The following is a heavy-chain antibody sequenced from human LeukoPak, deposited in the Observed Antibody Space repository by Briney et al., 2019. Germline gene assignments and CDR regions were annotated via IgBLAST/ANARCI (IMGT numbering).Heavy chain of an antibody. V-gene: IGHV5-51*01. CDR1: GYSFTSYW. Sequence: GESLKISCKGSGYSFTSYWIGWVRQMPGKGLEWMGIIYPGDSDTRYSPSFQGQVTISADKSISTAYLQWSSLKASDTAMYYCARHPLLGNYYDSSGYHPFDYWGQGTLVTVSS. CDR3: ARHPLLGNYYDSSGYHPFDY. CDR2: IYPGDSDT. J-gene: IGHJ4*02. D-gene: IGHD3-22*01.